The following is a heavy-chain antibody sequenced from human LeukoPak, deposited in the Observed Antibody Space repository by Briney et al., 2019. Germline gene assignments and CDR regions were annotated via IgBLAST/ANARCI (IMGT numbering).Heavy chain of an antibody. CDR2: IHHSGST. CDR3: ARFNSYDSSGHAYYFDY. CDR1: GGSVSSDNYY. D-gene: IGHD3-22*01. V-gene: IGHV4-61*01. J-gene: IGHJ4*02. Sequence: SETLSLTYTVSGGSVSSDNYYWSWIRQPPGKGLEWIGYIHHSGSTNYNPSLKSPISISVDMSKNQFSLKLSSVTAADTALYYCARFNSYDSSGHAYYFDYWGQGTLVTVSS.